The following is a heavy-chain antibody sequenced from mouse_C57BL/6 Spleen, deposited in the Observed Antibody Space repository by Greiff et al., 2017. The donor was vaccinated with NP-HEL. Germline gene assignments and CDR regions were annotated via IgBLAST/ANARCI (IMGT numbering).Heavy chain of an antibody. V-gene: IGHV1-55*01. CDR3: ASTHVDY. CDR2: IYPGSGST. CDR1: GYTFTSYW. Sequence: QVQLQQPGAELVKPGASVKMSCKASGYTFTSYWITWVKQRPGQGLEWIGDIYPGSGSTNYNEKFKSKATLTVDTSSSTASMPLSNLTSDDSAIYYCASTHVDYWGQGTTLTVSS. J-gene: IGHJ2*01.